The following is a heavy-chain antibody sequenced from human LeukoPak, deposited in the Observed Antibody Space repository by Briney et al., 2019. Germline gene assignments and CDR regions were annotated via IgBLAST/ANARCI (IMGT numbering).Heavy chain of an antibody. Sequence: PSETLSLTCTVSGGSISSYCWSWIRQPPGKGLEWIGYIYYSGSTNYNPSLKSRVTISVDTSKNQFSLKLSSVTAADTAVYYCARENRGSTPYYYYMDVWGKGTTVTVSS. V-gene: IGHV4-59*01. J-gene: IGHJ6*03. CDR3: ARENRGSTPYYYYMDV. D-gene: IGHD2-15*01. CDR2: IYYSGST. CDR1: GGSISSYC.